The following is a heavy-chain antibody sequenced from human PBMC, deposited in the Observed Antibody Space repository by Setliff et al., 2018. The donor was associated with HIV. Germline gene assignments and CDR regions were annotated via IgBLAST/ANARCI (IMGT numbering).Heavy chain of an antibody. J-gene: IGHJ6*02. CDR2: ISSGSSTI. CDR1: GFSFSSYR. Sequence: GGSLRLSCAASGFSFSSYRMNWVRQAPGKGLEWVSYISSGSSTIRYADSVKGRFTISRDNSKNTLYLQMNSLTDADTALYYCARAKIGPAGDRTYYYGMDVWGQGTTVTVSS. CDR3: ARAKIGPAGDRTYYYGMDV. V-gene: IGHV3-48*02. D-gene: IGHD4-17*01.